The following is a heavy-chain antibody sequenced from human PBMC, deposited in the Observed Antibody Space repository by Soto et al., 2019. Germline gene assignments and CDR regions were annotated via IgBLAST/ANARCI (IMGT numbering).Heavy chain of an antibody. CDR1: GDSISSGYY. Sequence: SETLSLTCAVSGDSISSGYYWAWIRRPPGKGLEWIGIIYHSGTTYYNPSLKSRVTISVDTSRNQFSLKLSSVTAADSAVYYCARPDNVGYYPYLGQGTLVTVSS. CDR3: ARPDNVGYYPY. J-gene: IGHJ4*02. D-gene: IGHD3-3*01. V-gene: IGHV4-38-2*01. CDR2: IYHSGTT.